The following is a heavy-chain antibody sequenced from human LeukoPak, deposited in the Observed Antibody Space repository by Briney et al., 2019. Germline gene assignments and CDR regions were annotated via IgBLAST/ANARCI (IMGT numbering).Heavy chain of an antibody. D-gene: IGHD1-26*01. V-gene: IGHV4-59*01. CDR3: ASLYSGSYDTGSFDYFNY. CDR1: GGSISSYY. J-gene: IGHJ4*02. Sequence: SETLSLPCTVSGGSISSYYWSWLRQPPGKGLEWIGYMYYSGSTNYNPSLKSRVTISVDTSKNQFSLKLSSVTAADTAVYYCASLYSGSYDTGSFDYFNYWGQGTLVTVSS. CDR2: MYYSGST.